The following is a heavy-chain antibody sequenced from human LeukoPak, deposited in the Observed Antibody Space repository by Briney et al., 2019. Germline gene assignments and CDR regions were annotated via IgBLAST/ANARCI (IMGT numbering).Heavy chain of an antibody. CDR3: ARVLSGDLYYFDY. V-gene: IGHV3-21*01. CDR1: GFTFSSYS. CDR2: ISSSSSYI. D-gene: IGHD1-1*01. J-gene: IGHJ4*02. Sequence: PGGSLRLSCAASGFTFSSYSMNWVRQAPGKGLEWVSSISSSSSYIYYADSVKGRFTISRDNAKNSLYLQMNSLRAEDTAVYYCARVLSGDLYYFDYWGQGTLVTVSS.